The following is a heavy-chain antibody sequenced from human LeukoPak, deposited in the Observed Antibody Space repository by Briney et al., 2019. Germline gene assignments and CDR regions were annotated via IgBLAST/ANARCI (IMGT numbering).Heavy chain of an antibody. CDR2: VNNDGYST. CDR1: GFTFRAYG. D-gene: IGHD6-13*01. V-gene: IGHV3-23*01. Sequence: GGSLRLSCAASGFTFRAYGMTWVRQAPGKGLEWISAVNNDGYSTVYADSVKGRFTISRDNSKNTLYLQMNSLRAEDTAVYYCAGRGIAHSWGQGTLVTVSS. CDR3: AGRGIAHS. J-gene: IGHJ5*02.